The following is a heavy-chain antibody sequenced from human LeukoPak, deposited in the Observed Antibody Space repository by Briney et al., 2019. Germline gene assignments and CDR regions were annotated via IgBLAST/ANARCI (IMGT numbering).Heavy chain of an antibody. CDR3: ARGGGLDV. CDR2: INHNGNVN. D-gene: IGHD3-16*01. J-gene: IGHJ6*02. Sequence: GGSLRLSCAASGLAFSAYKMHWVRHAPGKGLEWVASINHNGNVNYYVDSVKGRFTISRDNAKNSLYLQMSNLRAEDTAVYFCARGGGLDVWGQGATVTVSS. CDR1: GLAFSAYK. V-gene: IGHV3-7*03.